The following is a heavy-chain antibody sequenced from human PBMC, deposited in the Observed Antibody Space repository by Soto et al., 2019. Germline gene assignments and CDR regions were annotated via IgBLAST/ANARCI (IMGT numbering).Heavy chain of an antibody. CDR1: GFTFGSYA. Sequence: EVQLLESGGGLVQPGGSLRLSCVVSGFTFGSYAMSWVRQAPEKGPEWVAILGGNGFTTYYADSVKGRFTTSGDKSKSTLFLQMNSLRADDTGVYYCAKALRPSLNFFYYMDVWGRGTSVTASS. J-gene: IGHJ6*03. V-gene: IGHV3-23*01. CDR2: LGGNGFTT. D-gene: IGHD2-2*01. CDR3: AKALRPSLNFFYYMDV.